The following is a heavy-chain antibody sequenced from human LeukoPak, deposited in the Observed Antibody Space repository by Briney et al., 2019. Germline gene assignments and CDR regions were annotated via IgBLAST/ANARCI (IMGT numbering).Heavy chain of an antibody. CDR2: IFYTGIT. V-gene: IGHV4-59*01. Sequence: SETLSLTCNVSGGSMNTYYWSWIRQPPGKGLEWIGYIFYTGITNYNPSLKSRVTISVDTSRNQFSLKLTSVTAADTAVYYCAGDQYGSAMDVWGKGTTVSVSA. CDR1: GGSMNTYY. CDR3: AGDQYGSAMDV. D-gene: IGHD6-19*01. J-gene: IGHJ6*04.